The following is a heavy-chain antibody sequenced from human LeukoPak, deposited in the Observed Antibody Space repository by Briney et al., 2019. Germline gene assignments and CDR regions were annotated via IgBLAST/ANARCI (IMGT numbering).Heavy chain of an antibody. Sequence: SGPTLVNPTQTLTLTCTFSGFSLTTSGVGVGWIRQPPGKALEWLXLINWDDQKVYSPSLQSRLSITKDTSKNQVVLTMTNVDPVDTATYYCAHRRDSSGYQYRYWFAPWGQGTLVTVSS. J-gene: IGHJ5*02. CDR2: INWDDQK. D-gene: IGHD3-22*01. CDR1: GFSLTTSGVG. V-gene: IGHV2-5*02. CDR3: AHRRDSSGYQYRYWFAP.